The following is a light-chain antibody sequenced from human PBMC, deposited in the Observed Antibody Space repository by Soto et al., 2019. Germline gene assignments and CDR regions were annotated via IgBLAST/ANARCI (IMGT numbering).Light chain of an antibody. V-gene: IGLV2-14*03. J-gene: IGLJ1*01. CDR3: SSYTNITTLSL. Sequence: QSALTQPASVSGSPGQSITISCTGSSSDIGGYDFVSWYQQHPGRAPKLLIYHVTTRPSGISSRFSGSKSGNTASLTIAGLRAEDEADYYCSSYTNITTLSLFGPGTKLTVL. CDR2: HVT. CDR1: SSDIGGYDF.